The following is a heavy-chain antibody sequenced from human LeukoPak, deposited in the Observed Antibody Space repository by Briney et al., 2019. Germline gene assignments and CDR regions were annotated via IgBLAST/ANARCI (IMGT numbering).Heavy chain of an antibody. CDR1: GFTFTSYA. D-gene: IGHD3-10*01. CDR3: AKDGSGSYSRFDY. Sequence: GGSLRLSCAASGFTFTSYAMSWVRQAPGKGLEWVSAISGSGGSTYYADSVKGRFTISRDNSKNTLYLQMNSLRAVDTAVYYCAKDGSGSYSRFDYWGQGTLVTVSS. J-gene: IGHJ4*02. V-gene: IGHV3-23*01. CDR2: ISGSGGST.